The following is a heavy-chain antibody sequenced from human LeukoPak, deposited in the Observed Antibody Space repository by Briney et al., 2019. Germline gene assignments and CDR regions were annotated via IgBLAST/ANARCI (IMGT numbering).Heavy chain of an antibody. CDR3: ARASYSASSADFDY. J-gene: IGHJ4*02. Sequence: GGSLRLSCAASGLTFSSYAMHWVRQAAGEGLEWVGVIWYDGSNIYYVDSVKGRFTISRDNSKNTLYLQMDSLRAEDTAVYYCARASYSASSADFDYWGQGTLVTVSS. D-gene: IGHD6-6*01. V-gene: IGHV3-33*01. CDR2: IWYDGSNI. CDR1: GLTFSSYA.